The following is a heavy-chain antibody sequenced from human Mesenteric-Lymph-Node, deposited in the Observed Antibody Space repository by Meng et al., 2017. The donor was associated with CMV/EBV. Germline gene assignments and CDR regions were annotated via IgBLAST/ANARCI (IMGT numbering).Heavy chain of an antibody. J-gene: IGHJ4*02. Sequence: GESLKISCAASGFNFNDHMMHWVRQRPGKGLEWVSLITWNGAGTHYVDSVKGRFTISRDNSENTVYLQMNSLRPEDTAVYYCAKPRNYDFWSGSSYFDDWGQGTLVTVSS. CDR3: AKPRNYDFWSGSSYFDD. V-gene: IGHV3-43*01. D-gene: IGHD3-3*01. CDR2: ITWNGAGT. CDR1: GFNFNDHM.